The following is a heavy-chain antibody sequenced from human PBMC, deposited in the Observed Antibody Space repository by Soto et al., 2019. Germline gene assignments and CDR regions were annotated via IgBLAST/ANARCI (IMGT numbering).Heavy chain of an antibody. Sequence: QLQLQESGPGLVKPSETLSLTCTVSGGSISSSSYYWGWIRQPPGKGLEWIGSIYYSGSTYYNPSLKSRVTISVDTSKNQFSLKLSSVTAADTAVYYCARGPYDFWSGYSHFDYWGQGTLVTVSS. V-gene: IGHV4-39*01. CDR3: ARGPYDFWSGYSHFDY. CDR1: GGSISSSSYY. D-gene: IGHD3-3*01. J-gene: IGHJ4*02. CDR2: IYYSGST.